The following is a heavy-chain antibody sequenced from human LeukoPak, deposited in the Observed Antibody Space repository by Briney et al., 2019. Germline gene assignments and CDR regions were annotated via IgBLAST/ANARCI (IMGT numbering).Heavy chain of an antibody. D-gene: IGHD3-3*01. CDR1: GGSISSGGYS. CDR3: ARSAPRRFEWLLGPDYYYYGMDV. V-gene: IGHV4-30-4*07. Sequence: SQTLSLTCAVSGGSISSGGYSWSWIRQPPGKGLEWIGYIYYSGSTNYNPSLKSRVTISVDTSKNQFSLKLSSVTAADTAVYYCARSAPRRFEWLLGPDYYYYGMDVWGQGTTVTVSS. CDR2: IYYSGST. J-gene: IGHJ6*02.